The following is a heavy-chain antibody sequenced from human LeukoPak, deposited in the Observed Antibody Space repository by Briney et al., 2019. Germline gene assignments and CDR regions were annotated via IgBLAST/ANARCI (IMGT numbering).Heavy chain of an antibody. CDR2: IRYDAINK. CDR1: GFTFSSYG. D-gene: IGHD1-26*01. CDR3: AKDGDTVSGTYYFDMDV. Sequence: GGSLRLSCAAPGFTFSSYGMHWVRQAPGKGLEWVAFIRYDAINKYYADSVKGRFTISRDNSRNTLYLQMNSLRAEDTALYYCAKDGDTVSGTYYFDMDVWGKGTTVTISS. V-gene: IGHV3-30*02. J-gene: IGHJ6*03.